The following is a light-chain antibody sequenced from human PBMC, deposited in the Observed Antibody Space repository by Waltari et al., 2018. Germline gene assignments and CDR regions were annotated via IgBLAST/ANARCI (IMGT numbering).Light chain of an antibody. CDR1: QSINND. CDR3: QEYDNWTPTT. V-gene: IGKV3-15*01. J-gene: IGKJ2*01. CDR2: GAS. Sequence: IVMTRSPATLCGSPGERATPSCRASQSINNDLAWYRQKPGQAPRLVIYGASVSATGIPARISGSGSGTEFTLTVSSLQSEDVAVYYGQEYDNWTPTTFGQGNKLEIQ.